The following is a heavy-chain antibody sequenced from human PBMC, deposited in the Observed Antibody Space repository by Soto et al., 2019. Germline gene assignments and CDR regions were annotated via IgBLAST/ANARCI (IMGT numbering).Heavy chain of an antibody. CDR1: GGSFSGYY. J-gene: IGHJ6*02. CDR2: INHSGST. V-gene: IGHV4-34*01. CDR3: ARGWSLGYCSSTSCYKGVNWYYGMDV. D-gene: IGHD2-2*02. Sequence: SETLSLTCAVSGGSFSGYYWSWIRQPPGKGLEWIGEINHSGSTNYNPSLKSRVTISVDTSKNQFSLKLSSVTAADTAVYYCARGWSLGYCSSTSCYKGVNWYYGMDVWGQGTTVTVSS.